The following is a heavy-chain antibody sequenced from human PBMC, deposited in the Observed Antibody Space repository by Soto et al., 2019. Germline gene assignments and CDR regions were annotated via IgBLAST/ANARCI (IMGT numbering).Heavy chain of an antibody. J-gene: IGHJ4*02. Sequence: EVQLVESGGGLVQSGKSLRLSCAASGLTFDDYAMHWVRQAPGKDLEWASGISWNRGSIGYADSVKGRFTISRDNAKNSLYLQMNSLRAGDTALYYCASGRGYDILTGYYPYFDYWGQGTLVTVSS. CDR2: ISWNRGSI. D-gene: IGHD3-9*01. V-gene: IGHV3-9*01. CDR3: ASGRGYDILTGYYPYFDY. CDR1: GLTFDDYA.